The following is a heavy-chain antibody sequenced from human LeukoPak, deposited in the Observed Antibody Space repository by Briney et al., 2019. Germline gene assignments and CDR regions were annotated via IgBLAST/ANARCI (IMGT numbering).Heavy chain of an antibody. CDR2: ISSSSSYI. CDR3: ARAWFGMITFGGVIAPSDY. CDR1: GFTFSSYS. J-gene: IGHJ4*02. D-gene: IGHD3-16*02. V-gene: IGHV3-21*01. Sequence: GGSLRLSCAASGFTFSSYSMNWVRQAPGKGLEWVSSISSSSSYIYYADSVKGRFTISRDNAKNSLYLQMNSLRAEDTAVYYCARAWFGMITFGGVIAPSDYWGQGTLVTVSS.